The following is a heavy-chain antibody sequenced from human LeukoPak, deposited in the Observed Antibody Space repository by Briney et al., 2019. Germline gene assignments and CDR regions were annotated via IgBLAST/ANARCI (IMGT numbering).Heavy chain of an antibody. CDR3: ANHILTGYLEDDAFDI. J-gene: IGHJ3*02. D-gene: IGHD3-9*01. V-gene: IGHV3-23*01. CDR1: GFTFSSYA. CDR2: ISGSGGST. Sequence: GGSLRLSCAASGFTFSSYAMSWVRQAPGKGLEWVSAISGSGGSTYYADSVKGRFTISRDNSKNTLYLQMNSLRAEDTAVYYCANHILTGYLEDDAFDIWGQGTMVTVSS.